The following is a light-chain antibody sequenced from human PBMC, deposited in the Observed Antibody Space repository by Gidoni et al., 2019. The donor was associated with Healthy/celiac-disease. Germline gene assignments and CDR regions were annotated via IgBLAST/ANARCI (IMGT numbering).Light chain of an antibody. Sequence: QSARTKPASVSGSPGQSITISCTGTSSDVGSYNLVSWYQQHPGKAPKLMLYEGSKRPSGVSNRFSGSKSGNTASLTISGLHAEDEADYYCCSYAGSSTFEFGGGTKLTVL. J-gene: IGLJ2*01. CDR3: CSYAGSSTFE. V-gene: IGLV2-23*03. CDR2: EGS. CDR1: SSDVGSYNL.